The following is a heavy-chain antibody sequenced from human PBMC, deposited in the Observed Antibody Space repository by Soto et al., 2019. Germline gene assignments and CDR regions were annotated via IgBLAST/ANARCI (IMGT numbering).Heavy chain of an antibody. J-gene: IGHJ5*02. CDR2: ISHSGST. Sequence: SDTLSLTCAVSGGSISSGGYSRSWIRQPPGKGLEWIGYISHSGSTYYNPSLKSRVTISLDTSKNQVVLTMTNMDPVDTATYYCAHQTSPYSYGYNWFDPWGQGTPVTVSS. V-gene: IGHV4-30-2*02. CDR1: GGSISSGGYS. D-gene: IGHD5-18*01. CDR3: AHQTSPYSYGYNWFDP.